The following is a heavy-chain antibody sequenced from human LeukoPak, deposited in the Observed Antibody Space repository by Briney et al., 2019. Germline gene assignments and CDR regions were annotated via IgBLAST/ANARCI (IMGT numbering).Heavy chain of an antibody. D-gene: IGHD2-2*02. CDR3: ARGYCSSTSCYNFFDY. CDR1: GGSISSYY. V-gene: IGHV4-59*12. Sequence: PSETLSLTCTVSGGSISSYYWSWIRQPPGKGLEGIGYIYYSGSTNYNPSLKSRVTISVDTSKNQFSLKLSSVTAADTAVYYCARGYCSSTSCYNFFDYWGQGTLVTVSS. J-gene: IGHJ4*02. CDR2: IYYSGST.